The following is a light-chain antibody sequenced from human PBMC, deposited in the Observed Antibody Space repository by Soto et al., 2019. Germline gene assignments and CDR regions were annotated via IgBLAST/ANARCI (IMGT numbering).Light chain of an antibody. V-gene: IGKV1-12*01. CDR3: QQNFSIPIT. CDR1: QGINRW. J-gene: IGKJ5*01. CDR2: AAS. Sequence: DVQMTQSPSSVSTAVVSTVTITRRASQGINRWLAWYHQKPGKAPDLLIYAASSLKSGVPSRFSGSGSGTHFTLTITGLQPADFATYYCQQNFSIPITFGQGTRLEIK.